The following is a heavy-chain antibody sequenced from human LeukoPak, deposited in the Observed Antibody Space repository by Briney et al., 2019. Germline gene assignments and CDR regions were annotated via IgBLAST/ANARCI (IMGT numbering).Heavy chain of an antibody. CDR3: ARDSGGAFDY. J-gene: IGHJ4*02. Sequence: GGSLRLSCAASGFTFSSYEMNWVRQAPGKGLEWVSYISSSGSTIYYADSVKGRFIISRDNAKNSLYLQMNSLRAEDTAVYYCARDSGGAFDYWGQGTLVTVSS. D-gene: IGHD2-15*01. V-gene: IGHV3-48*03. CDR2: ISSSGSTI. CDR1: GFTFSSYE.